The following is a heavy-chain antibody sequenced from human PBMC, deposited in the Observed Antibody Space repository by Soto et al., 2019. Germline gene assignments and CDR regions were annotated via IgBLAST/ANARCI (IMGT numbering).Heavy chain of an antibody. CDR3: ARAHYHDSSGPNGHAFDI. V-gene: IGHV3-30-3*01. CDR1: EFTFSDYA. D-gene: IGHD3-22*01. CDR2: ISDDGDTV. Sequence: QVQLVESGGGVVQPGRSLRLSCAASEFTFSDYAMHWVRQAPGKGLEWVAVISDDGDTVFYADSMKDRLTISRDNSKSTLFLQLTSLGPEDTALYYCARAHYHDSSGPNGHAFDIWGQGTLVTVSS. J-gene: IGHJ3*02.